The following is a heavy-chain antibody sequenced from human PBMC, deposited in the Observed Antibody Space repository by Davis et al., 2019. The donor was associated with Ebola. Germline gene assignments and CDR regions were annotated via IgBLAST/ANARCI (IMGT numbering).Heavy chain of an antibody. CDR3: ARASYMDV. CDR2: IYHRGTT. Sequence: SETLSLTCAVSGDSISGIHWWTWVRQPPGKGLEWIGEIYHRGTTYSNPSLKSRLTMSVDESKNQVSLSLSSVTAADTATYFCARASYMDVWGKGTTVTVSS. J-gene: IGHJ6*03. CDR1: GDSISGIHW. V-gene: IGHV4-4*02.